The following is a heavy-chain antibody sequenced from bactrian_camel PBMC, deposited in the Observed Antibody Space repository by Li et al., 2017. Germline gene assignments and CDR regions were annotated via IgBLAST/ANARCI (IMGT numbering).Heavy chain of an antibody. CDR1: GYTFNTY. Sequence: DVQLVESGGGSALAGGSVRLPCAASGYTFNTYSWFRQAPGQEREGVAAIGTYGSTWYADSVEGRFTVSRDNANNTVNLMMNSLKPEDTAMYYCAANFGPYCSGPYLARRANFLGQGTQVTVS. D-gene: IGHD2*01. CDR2: IGTYGST. J-gene: IGHJ4*01. V-gene: IGHV3S67*01.